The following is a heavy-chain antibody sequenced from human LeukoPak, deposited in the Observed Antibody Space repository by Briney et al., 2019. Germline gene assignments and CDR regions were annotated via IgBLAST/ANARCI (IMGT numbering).Heavy chain of an antibody. CDR2: IHHTRGA. J-gene: IGHJ4*02. Sequence: SETLSLTCTVSGGYMSSNYWGWIRRPPGKGLEWIGYIHHTRGATYSPSLRSRLSLSIDTSRNQFSLRLNSVTPADTAVYFCARVRDRYGETDYWDQGALVTVSS. D-gene: IGHD3-10*01. V-gene: IGHV4-59*01. CDR1: GGYMSSNY. CDR3: ARVRDRYGETDY.